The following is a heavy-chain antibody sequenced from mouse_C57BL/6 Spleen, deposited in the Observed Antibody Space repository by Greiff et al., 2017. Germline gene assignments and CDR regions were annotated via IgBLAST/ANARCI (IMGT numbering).Heavy chain of an antibody. CDR3: TTGYDYDGTWFAY. J-gene: IGHJ3*01. CDR1: GFNIKDDY. Sequence: VQLQQSGAELVRPGASVKLSCTASGFNIKDDYMHWVKQRPEQGLEWIGWIDPENGDTEYASKFQGKATITADTSSNTAYLQLRSLTSEDAAVYYCTTGYDYDGTWFAYWGQGTLVTVSA. CDR2: IDPENGDT. D-gene: IGHD2-4*01. V-gene: IGHV14-4*01.